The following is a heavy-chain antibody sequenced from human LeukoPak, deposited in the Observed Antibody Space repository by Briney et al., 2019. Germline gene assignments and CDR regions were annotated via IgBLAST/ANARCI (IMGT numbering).Heavy chain of an antibody. CDR1: GYTFTSYG. Sequence: ASVKVSCKASGYTFTSYGISWVRQAPGQGLEWMGWTSAYNGNTNYAQKLQGRVTMTTDTSTSTAYMELRSLRSDDTAVYYCARDVVGASLLDYWGQGTLVTVSS. D-gene: IGHD1-26*01. CDR3: ARDVVGASLLDY. V-gene: IGHV1-18*01. CDR2: TSAYNGNT. J-gene: IGHJ4*02.